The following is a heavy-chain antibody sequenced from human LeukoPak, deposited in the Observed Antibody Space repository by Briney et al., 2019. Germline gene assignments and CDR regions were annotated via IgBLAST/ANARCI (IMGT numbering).Heavy chain of an antibody. CDR1: GYIFTNYW. Sequence: GESLKISCQGPGYIFTNYWIGWVRQMPGKGLEWLGIIYLIDSDTRYSPSFQGQVTISADKSISTAYLQWSSLKASDTAMYYCARQGIRSRSFDLWGQGTLVTVSS. J-gene: IGHJ4*02. V-gene: IGHV5-51*01. CDR3: ARQGIRSRSFDL. D-gene: IGHD6-13*01. CDR2: IYLIDSDT.